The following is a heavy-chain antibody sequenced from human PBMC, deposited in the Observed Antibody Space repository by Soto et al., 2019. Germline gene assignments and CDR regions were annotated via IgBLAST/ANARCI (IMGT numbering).Heavy chain of an antibody. J-gene: IGHJ1*01. CDR1: GFTFSDYY. V-gene: IGHV3-11*01. D-gene: IGHD6-19*01. CDR3: ATPGGSGWDYEYFQH. Sequence: HVQLVESGGGLVKPGGSLRLSCAASGFTFSDYYMSWIRQAPGKRLEWVSYISSSGSTIYYADSVKGRFTISRDNAKNSLYLQMNSLRAEHTAVYYCATPGGSGWDYEYFQHWGQGTLVTVSS. CDR2: ISSSGSTI.